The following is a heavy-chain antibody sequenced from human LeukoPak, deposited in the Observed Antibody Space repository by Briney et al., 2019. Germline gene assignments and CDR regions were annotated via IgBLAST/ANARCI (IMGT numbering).Heavy chain of an antibody. CDR1: GFSFRSYS. CDR2: INSKSDNI. D-gene: IGHD6-13*01. V-gene: IGHV3-48*04. CDR3: ATLSQRQQQLASGF. Sequence: GGSLRLSCTASGFSFRSYSMNWVRQAPGKGLEWIAYINSKSDNIYYADSVKGRFTISRDNTKNSLFLQMNSLRVEDTAVYYCATLSQRQQQLASGFWGQGTLVTVSS. J-gene: IGHJ4*02.